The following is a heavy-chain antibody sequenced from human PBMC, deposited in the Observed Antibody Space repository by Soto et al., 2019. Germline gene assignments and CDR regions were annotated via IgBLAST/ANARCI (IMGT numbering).Heavy chain of an antibody. Sequence: PSETLSLTCTVSGGSISSSSYYWGWIRQPPGKGLEWIGSIYYSGSTYYNPSLKSRVTISVDTSKNQFSLKLSSVTAADTAVYYCARTSCYYCDFDYWGQGTLVTVSS. J-gene: IGHJ4*02. CDR3: ARTSCYYCDFDY. V-gene: IGHV4-39*01. CDR1: GGSISSSSYY. CDR2: IYYSGST. D-gene: IGHD2-2*01.